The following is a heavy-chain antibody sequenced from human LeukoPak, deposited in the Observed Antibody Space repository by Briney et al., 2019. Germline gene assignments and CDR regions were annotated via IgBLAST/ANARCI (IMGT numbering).Heavy chain of an antibody. Sequence: PGGSVRLSCADSQFTFNGSWMNWVRQAPGKGLEWVANMDPTGSQKRYVDSVRGRFTISKDNPGASLYLDMHSLRAEDTAIYYCAIGTSGNYWGQGTLVTVSS. V-gene: IGHV3-7*01. CDR3: AIGTSGNY. CDR1: QFTFNGSW. J-gene: IGHJ4*02. CDR2: MDPTGSQK. D-gene: IGHD3-10*01.